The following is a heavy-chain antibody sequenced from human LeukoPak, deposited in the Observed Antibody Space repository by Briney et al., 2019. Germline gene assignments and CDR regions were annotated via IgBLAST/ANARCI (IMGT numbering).Heavy chain of an antibody. CDR3: AKAGLLWFGESWMDV. V-gene: IGHV3-7*01. CDR1: GFIFTNFF. Sequence: GGSLRLSCAASGFIFTNFFMSWVRQAPGKGLEWVANIKEDGSESHYVDSVKGRFTISRDNAKNSLYLQMNSLRAEDTAVYFCAKAGLLWFGESWMDVWGQGTTVTVSS. J-gene: IGHJ6*02. CDR2: IKEDGSES. D-gene: IGHD3-10*01.